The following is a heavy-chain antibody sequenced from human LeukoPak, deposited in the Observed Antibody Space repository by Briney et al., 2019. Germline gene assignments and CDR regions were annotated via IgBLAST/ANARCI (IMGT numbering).Heavy chain of an antibody. J-gene: IGHJ3*02. CDR3: ARGIGTSYDSSRDAFDI. D-gene: IGHD3-22*01. CDR1: AGSITSGDYY. V-gene: IGHV4-61*02. Sequence: SQTLSLTSTVPAGSITSGDYYWSWIRQPAGKGLEWIGRIYSPGTNYNHNPSVKSRVTITIDTPKNQFSLKLTSVTAADTAAYYCARGIGTSYDSSRDAFDIWGQGTMVTVSS. CDR2: IYSPGT.